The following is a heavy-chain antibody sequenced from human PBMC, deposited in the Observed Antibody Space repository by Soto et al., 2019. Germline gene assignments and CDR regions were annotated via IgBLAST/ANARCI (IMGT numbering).Heavy chain of an antibody. V-gene: IGHV4-39*01. Sequence: QLQLQESGPGLVKPSETLSLTCTVSGGSISSSSYYWGWIRQPPGKGLEWIGSIYYSGSTYYNPSLKSRVTISVDTSKNQFSLKLSSVTAADTAVYYCARQAVAGTGFYAFDIWGQGTMVTVSS. CDR3: ARQAVAGTGFYAFDI. D-gene: IGHD6-19*01. CDR2: IYYSGST. CDR1: GGSISSSSYY. J-gene: IGHJ3*02.